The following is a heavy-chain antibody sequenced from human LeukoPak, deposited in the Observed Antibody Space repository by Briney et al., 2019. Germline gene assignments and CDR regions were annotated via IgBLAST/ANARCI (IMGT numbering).Heavy chain of an antibody. CDR2: ISPDGINK. J-gene: IGHJ6*03. CDR3: ARDWKESHSPYYMDI. Sequence: GGSLRLSCAASGFTFGAFGMQWVRQAPGKGLEWLAFISPDGINKKYADSLKGRFTISRDNSEETLYLEVDDLRVEDTGVYICARDWKESHSPYYMDIWGRGTTVIVSS. V-gene: IGHV3-33*05. CDR1: GFTFGAFG. D-gene: IGHD1-1*01.